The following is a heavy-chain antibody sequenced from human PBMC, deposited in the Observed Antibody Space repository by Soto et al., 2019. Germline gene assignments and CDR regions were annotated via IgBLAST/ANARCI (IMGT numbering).Heavy chain of an antibody. CDR3: TTDLWFGVPDAFDI. CDR2: IKSKTDGGTT. Sequence: SGGSLRLSCAASGFTFSNAWMSWVRQAPGKGLEWVGRIKSKTDGGTTDYAAPVKGRFTISRDDSKNTLYLQMNSLKTEDTAVYYCTTDLWFGVPDAFDIWGQGTMVTVSS. D-gene: IGHD3-10*01. CDR1: GFTFSNAW. V-gene: IGHV3-15*01. J-gene: IGHJ3*02.